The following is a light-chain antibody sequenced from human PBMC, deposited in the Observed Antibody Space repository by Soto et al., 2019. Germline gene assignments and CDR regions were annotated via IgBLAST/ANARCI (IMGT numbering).Light chain of an antibody. CDR2: KAS. Sequence: DIQMTQSPSTLSGSVGDRVTITCRASQTISSWLAWYQQKPEKAPKLLIYKASTLKSGVPSRFSGSRSGTEFTLTISSLQPDDFAVYYCQQRSNWPPSITFGQGTRLEIK. CDR1: QTISSW. V-gene: IGKV1-5*03. J-gene: IGKJ5*01. CDR3: QQRSNWPPSIT.